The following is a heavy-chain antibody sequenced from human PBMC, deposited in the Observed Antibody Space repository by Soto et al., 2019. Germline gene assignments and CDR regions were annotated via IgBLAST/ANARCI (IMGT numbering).Heavy chain of an antibody. CDR1: GFTFSSYG. CDR3: AREARLGYCSGGSCYTLGMDV. J-gene: IGHJ6*02. CDR2: IWYDGSNK. D-gene: IGHD2-15*01. V-gene: IGHV3-33*01. Sequence: GGSLRLSCAASGFTFSSYGMHWVRQAPGKGLEWVAVIWYDGSNKYYAGSVKGRFTISRDNSKNTLYLQMNSLRAEDTAVYYCAREARLGYCSGGSCYTLGMDVWGQGTTVTVSS.